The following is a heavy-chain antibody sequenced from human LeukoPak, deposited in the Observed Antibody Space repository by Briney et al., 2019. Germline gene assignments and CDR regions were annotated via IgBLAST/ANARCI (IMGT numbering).Heavy chain of an antibody. D-gene: IGHD6-19*01. Sequence: GASVKVSCKASGYTFTSYGISWVRQAPGQGLEWMGWISAYNGNTNYAQKLQGRVTMTTDTSTSTAYTELRSLRSDDTAVYYCARDAYSSGWYDLDYWGQGTLVTVSS. CDR2: ISAYNGNT. CDR3: ARDAYSSGWYDLDY. J-gene: IGHJ4*02. CDR1: GYTFTSYG. V-gene: IGHV1-18*01.